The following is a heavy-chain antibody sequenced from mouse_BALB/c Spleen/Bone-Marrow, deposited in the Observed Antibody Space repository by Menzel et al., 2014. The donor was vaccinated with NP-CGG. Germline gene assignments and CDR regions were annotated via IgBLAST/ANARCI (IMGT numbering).Heavy chain of an antibody. Sequence: VQLKEPGGGLVQPGGSLKVSCAASGFDFSRDWMSWVRQAPGKGLEWIGEINPDSSTINYTPSLKDKFIISRDNAKNSLYLKMKKVKSEDTALYYCARQCGNYWFAYWGQGTLVTVSA. CDR2: INPDSSTI. CDR1: GFDFSRDW. CDR3: ARQCGNYWFAY. D-gene: IGHD2-10*02. J-gene: IGHJ3*01. V-gene: IGHV4-1*02.